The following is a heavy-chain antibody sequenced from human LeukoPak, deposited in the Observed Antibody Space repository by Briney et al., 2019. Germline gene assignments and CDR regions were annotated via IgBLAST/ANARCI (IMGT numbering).Heavy chain of an antibody. V-gene: IGHV4-39*07. Sequence: SETLSLTCTVSGASISSSSYYWGWIRQPPGKGLEWIGSIYYGGNTYYNPSLKSRVTISVDTSKNQFSLKVSSVTAADTAVYYCARDAGHQLSRRNYYAMDVWGQGTTVTVSS. D-gene: IGHD2-2*01. J-gene: IGHJ6*02. CDR3: ARDAGHQLSRRNYYAMDV. CDR2: IYYGGNT. CDR1: GASISSSSYY.